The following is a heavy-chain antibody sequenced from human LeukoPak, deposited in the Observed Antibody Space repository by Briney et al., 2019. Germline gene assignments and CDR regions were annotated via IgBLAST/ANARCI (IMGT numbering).Heavy chain of an antibody. J-gene: IGHJ4*02. D-gene: IGHD3-16*01. CDR3: ARAVGPFDY. Sequence: GGSLRLSCAASGFTFSSYGMHWVRQAPGKGLEWVAVISYDGSYKYYADSVKGRFTISRDNSKNTVYLQMNTLRDEDTAVYYCARAVGPFDYWGQGTLVTVSS. CDR2: ISYDGSYK. V-gene: IGHV3-30*03. CDR1: GFTFSSYG.